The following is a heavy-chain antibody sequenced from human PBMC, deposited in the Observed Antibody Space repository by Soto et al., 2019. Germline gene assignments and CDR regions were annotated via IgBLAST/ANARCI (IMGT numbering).Heavy chain of an antibody. Sequence: SETLSLTCTVSGGSISSSSYYWGWIRQPPGKGLEWIGSIYYSGSTEYNPSLKSRVTISVDTSKNQFSLKLSSVTAADTAVYYCARHLSTTAAPLPFDYWGQGTLVTVSS. V-gene: IGHV4-39*01. J-gene: IGHJ4*02. CDR1: GGSISSSSYY. D-gene: IGHD1-1*01. CDR2: IYYSGST. CDR3: ARHLSTTAAPLPFDY.